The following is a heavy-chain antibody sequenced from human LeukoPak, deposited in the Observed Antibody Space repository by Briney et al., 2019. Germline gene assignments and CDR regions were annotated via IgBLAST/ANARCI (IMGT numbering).Heavy chain of an antibody. J-gene: IGHJ4*02. CDR2: ISWNSGSI. CDR3: AKGEGSSWYVFDC. D-gene: IGHD6-13*01. Sequence: GGSLRLSCAASGFIFDDYAMHWVRQAPGKGLEWVSGISWNSGSIGYADSVKGRFTISRDNAKNSLYLQMNSLRAEDTALYYCAKGEGSSWYVFDCWGQGALVTVSS. V-gene: IGHV3-9*01. CDR1: GFIFDDYA.